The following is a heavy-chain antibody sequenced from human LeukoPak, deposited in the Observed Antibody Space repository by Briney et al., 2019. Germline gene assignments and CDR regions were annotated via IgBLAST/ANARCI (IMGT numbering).Heavy chain of an antibody. CDR3: AKDRGY. V-gene: IGHV3-23*01. J-gene: IGHJ4*02. CDR1: GFTFSTYV. Sequence: PGGSLRLSCAASGFTFSTYVIYWVRQAPGKGLQWVSGISGNGGSTYYADSVKGRFTISRDNSNNTLFLRMNSLRAEDTAVYYCAKDRGYWGQGTLVTVSS. CDR2: ISGNGGST.